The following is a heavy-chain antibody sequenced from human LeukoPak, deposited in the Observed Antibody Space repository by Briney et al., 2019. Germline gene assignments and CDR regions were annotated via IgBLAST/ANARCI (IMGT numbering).Heavy chain of an antibody. J-gene: IGHJ3*02. Sequence: GGSLRLSCAASGFTFSSYSMNWVRQAPGKGLEWVSFISRGTSYINYADSVKGRFTISRDNAKNSLNLQMNSLRAEDTAVYYCARVHYYDSSGHDAFDIWGQGTVVTVSS. CDR3: ARVHYYDSSGHDAFDI. CDR2: ISRGTSYI. CDR1: GFTFSSYS. V-gene: IGHV3-21*01. D-gene: IGHD3-22*01.